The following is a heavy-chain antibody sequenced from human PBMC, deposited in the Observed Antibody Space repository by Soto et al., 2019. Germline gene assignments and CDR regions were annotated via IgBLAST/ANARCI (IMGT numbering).Heavy chain of an antibody. V-gene: IGHV4-30-4*01. D-gene: IGHD3-16*01. J-gene: IGHJ5*02. CDR3: ARASTGELWVYANWFDP. Sequence: PSETLSLTCTVSGGSISSGDYYWSWIRQPPGKGLEWIGFIYYSGGTYYKPSLKSRVTISVDTSKNKFSLNLSSVTAADTAVYYCARASTGELWVYANWFDPWGPGTLVPVSS. CDR1: GGSISSGDYY. CDR2: IYYSGGT.